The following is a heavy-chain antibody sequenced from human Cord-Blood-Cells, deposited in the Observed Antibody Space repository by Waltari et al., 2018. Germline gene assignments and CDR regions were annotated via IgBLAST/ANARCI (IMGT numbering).Heavy chain of an antibody. D-gene: IGHD3-22*01. V-gene: IGHV3-73*01. CDR3: TSNRNY. CDR2: IRSKANSYAT. Sequence: QLVESGGGLVQPGGSLNIPCSAPGLTISGSAMHWVRQASGKGLEWVGRIRSKANSYATAYAASVKGRFTISRDDSKNTAYLQMNSLKTEDTAVYYCTSNRNYWGQGTLVTVSS. J-gene: IGHJ4*02. CDR1: GLTISGSA.